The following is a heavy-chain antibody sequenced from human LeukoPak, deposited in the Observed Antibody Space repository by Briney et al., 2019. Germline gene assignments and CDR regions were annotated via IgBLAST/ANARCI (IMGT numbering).Heavy chain of an antibody. CDR3: ARRGYHDSSGPGGYYYYMDV. CDR2: INHSGST. J-gene: IGHJ6*03. V-gene: IGHV4-34*01. D-gene: IGHD3-22*01. Sequence: SETLSLTCAVYGGSFSGYYWSWIRQPPGKGLEWIGEINHSGSTNYNPSLKSRVTISVDTSKNQFSLKLSSVTAADTAVYYCARRGYHDSSGPGGYYYYMDVWGKGTTVTISS. CDR1: GGSFSGYY.